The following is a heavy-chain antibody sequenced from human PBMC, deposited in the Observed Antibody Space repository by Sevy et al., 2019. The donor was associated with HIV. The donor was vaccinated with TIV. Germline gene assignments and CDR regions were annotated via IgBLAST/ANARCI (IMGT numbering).Heavy chain of an antibody. J-gene: IGHJ4*02. Sequence: GGSLRLSCAASGFTFSSYWMSWVRQAPGKGLEWVANIKQDGSEKYDVDSVKGRFTISRDNAKNSLYLQMNSLRAEETAVYYCARVKRLGELSHFDYWGQGTLVTVSS. V-gene: IGHV3-7*03. D-gene: IGHD3-16*02. CDR2: IKQDGSEK. CDR1: GFTFSSYW. CDR3: ARVKRLGELSHFDY.